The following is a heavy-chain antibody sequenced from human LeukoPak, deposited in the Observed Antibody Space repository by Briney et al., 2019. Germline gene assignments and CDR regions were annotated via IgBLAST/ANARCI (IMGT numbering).Heavy chain of an antibody. V-gene: IGHV4-4*07. Sequence: SETLSLTCTVSGGSMTNYYWSWIRQPAGKGLEWVGRIYSSGSTNYNPSLKSRVTISVDTSKNQFSLHLSSVTAADTAAYCCARVGCSNSYCYVRGVDYWGQGTLVTVSS. D-gene: IGHD3-10*02. J-gene: IGHJ4*02. CDR2: IYSSGST. CDR3: ARVGCSNSYCYVRGVDY. CDR1: GGSMTNYY.